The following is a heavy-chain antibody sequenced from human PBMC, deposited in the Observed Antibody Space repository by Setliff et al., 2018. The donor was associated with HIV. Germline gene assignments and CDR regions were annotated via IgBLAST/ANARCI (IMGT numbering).Heavy chain of an antibody. CDR3: ARNPEMAALNYFYYYMDV. J-gene: IGHJ6*03. D-gene: IGHD6-19*01. V-gene: IGHV1-69*10. CDR2: IIPMSGVP. CDR1: GYTFTSYY. Sequence: SVKVSCKASGYTFTSYYMHWVRQAPGQGLEWMGGIIPMSGVPKYAQKFQGRVTITADKSTSTAYMELSSLRSEDTAVYYCARNPEMAALNYFYYYMDVWG.